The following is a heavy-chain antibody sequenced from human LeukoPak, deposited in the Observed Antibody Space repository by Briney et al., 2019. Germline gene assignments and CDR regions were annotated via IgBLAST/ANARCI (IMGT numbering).Heavy chain of an antibody. D-gene: IGHD3-16*01. CDR3: ARVGRGDHTWGSYSCDH. Sequence: SETLSLTCTVSVSGDSFSSYHWSWLRQPPGKGLEWIGYISSSGSTSYNTSLKSRVTISVDTSKNQFSLKLSSVTAADAAVYYCARVGRGDHTWGSYSCDHWGQGTLVSVSS. V-gene: IGHV4-59*01. CDR1: GDSFSSYH. CDR2: ISSSGST. J-gene: IGHJ1*01.